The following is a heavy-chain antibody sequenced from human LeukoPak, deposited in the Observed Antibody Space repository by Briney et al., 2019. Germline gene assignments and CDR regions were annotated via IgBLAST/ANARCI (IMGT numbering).Heavy chain of an antibody. CDR2: MNPNSGNT. V-gene: IGHV1-8*03. J-gene: IGHJ4*02. CDR1: GYTFTSYD. Sequence: GASVKVSCKASGYTFTSYDINWVRQATGQGLEWMGWMNPNSGNTGYAQKFQGRVTITRNTSISTAYMELSSPRSEDTAVYYRARGRIVGATTDLIDYWGQGTLVTVSS. D-gene: IGHD1-26*01. CDR3: ARGRIVGATTDLIDY.